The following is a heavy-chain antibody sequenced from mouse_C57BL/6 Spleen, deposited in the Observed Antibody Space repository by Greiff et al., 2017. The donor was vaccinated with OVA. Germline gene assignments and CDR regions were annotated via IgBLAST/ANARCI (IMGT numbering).Heavy chain of an antibody. CDR3: ARQGDYGSSPYAMDY. V-gene: IGHV5-6*02. J-gene: IGHJ4*01. CDR1: GFTFSSYG. Sequence: DVMLVESGGDLVKPGGSLKLSCAASGFTFSSYGMSWVRQTPDKRLEWVATISSGGSYTYYPDSVKGRFTISRDNAKNTLYLQMSSLKSEDTAMYYCARQGDYGSSPYAMDYWGQGTSVTVSS. CDR2: ISSGGSYT. D-gene: IGHD1-1*01.